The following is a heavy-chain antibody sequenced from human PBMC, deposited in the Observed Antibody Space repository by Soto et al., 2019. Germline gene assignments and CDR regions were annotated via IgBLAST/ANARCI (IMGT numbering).Heavy chain of an antibody. CDR3: ARKIFGVVTHSSYMDV. V-gene: IGHV3-7*01. Sequence: GGSLRLSCAASEFTFSSYWMSWVRQAPEKGLEWVANVKQDGNDLYFADSVKGRFTISRDNAKNSLYLHMSSLRAEDTGVYYCARKIFGVVTHSSYMDVWGKGTTVTVSS. J-gene: IGHJ6*03. D-gene: IGHD3-3*01. CDR2: VKQDGNDL. CDR1: EFTFSSYW.